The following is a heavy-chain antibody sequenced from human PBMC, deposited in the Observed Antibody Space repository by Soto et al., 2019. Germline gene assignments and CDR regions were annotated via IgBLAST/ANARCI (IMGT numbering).Heavy chain of an antibody. CDR1: GYTFTGYY. V-gene: IGHV1-2*04. D-gene: IGHD3-22*01. J-gene: IGHJ3*02. CDR3: ARVKPTYYYDSSGPADAFDI. CDR2: INPNSGGT. Sequence: ASVKVSCKASGYTFTGYYMHWVRQAPGQGLEWMGLINPNSGGTNYAQKFQGWVTMTRDTSISTAYMELSRLRSDDTAVYYCARVKPTYYYDSSGPADAFDIWGQGTMVTV.